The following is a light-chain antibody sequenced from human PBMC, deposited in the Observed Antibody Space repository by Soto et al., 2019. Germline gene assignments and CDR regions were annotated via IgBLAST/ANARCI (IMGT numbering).Light chain of an antibody. CDR1: SSDVGGYNY. CDR2: DVS. J-gene: IGLJ1*01. CDR3: SSYTSISTYV. V-gene: IGLV2-14*01. Sequence: QSALTQPASVSGSPGQSITISCTGTSSDVGGYNYVSWYQQHPGKAPKLMIYDVSNRPSGVSNRFSGSKSGNTASLTISGLQADYEADYYCSSYTSISTYVFGTGTNVTVL.